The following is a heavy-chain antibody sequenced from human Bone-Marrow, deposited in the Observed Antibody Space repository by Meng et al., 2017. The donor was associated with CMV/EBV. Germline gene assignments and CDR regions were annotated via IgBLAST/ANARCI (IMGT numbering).Heavy chain of an antibody. Sequence: GESLKISCAASGFILSDYYMSWTRQAPGKGLEWISYIDSSGGKISYIDSVQGRFTTSRDNAKNSVYLQMNSLRVEDSGVYYCARDRGAASGIWGQGPLVTVSS. CDR1: GFILSDYY. J-gene: IGHJ4*02. V-gene: IGHV3-11*01. CDR3: ARDRGAASGI. CDR2: IDSSGGKI. D-gene: IGHD3-10*01.